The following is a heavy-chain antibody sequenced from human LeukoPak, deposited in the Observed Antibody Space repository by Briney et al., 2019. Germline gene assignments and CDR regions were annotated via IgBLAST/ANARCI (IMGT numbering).Heavy chain of an antibody. D-gene: IGHD6-19*01. CDR2: ISWNSETK. Sequence: PGRSLRLSCATSGFTFADYAMHWVRQAPGKGLEWVSVISWNSETKVYADSVQGRFTISRDNARNSLYLQMNSLRTEDTAFYYCAKTLAAPGAYDIWGQGTMVTVSS. J-gene: IGHJ3*02. CDR1: GFTFADYA. V-gene: IGHV3-9*01. CDR3: AKTLAAPGAYDI.